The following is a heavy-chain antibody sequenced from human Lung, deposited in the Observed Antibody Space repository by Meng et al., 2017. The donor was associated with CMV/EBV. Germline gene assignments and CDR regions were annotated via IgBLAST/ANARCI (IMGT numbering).Heavy chain of an antibody. CDR3: ARGEARYCSGGSCKSVDY. CDR1: GFTFSSYS. CDR2: ISSSSSTI. D-gene: IGHD2-15*01. V-gene: IGHV3-48*04. J-gene: IGHJ4*02. Sequence: GESXKISCAASGFTFSSYSMNWVRQAPGKGLEWVSYISSSSSTIYYADSVKGRFTISRDNAKNSLYLQMNSLRAEDTAVYYCARGEARYCSGGSCKSVDYWGQGTLVTVSS.